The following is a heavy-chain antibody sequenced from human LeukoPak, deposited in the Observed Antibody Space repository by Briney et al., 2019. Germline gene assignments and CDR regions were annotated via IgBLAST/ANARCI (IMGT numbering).Heavy chain of an antibody. Sequence: PGGSLRLSCAASGFTFSSYTMNWVRQPPGKGLEWIGEINHSGSTNYNPSLKSRVTISVDTSKNQFSLKLSSVTAADTAVYYCARAGPYYDYVWGSYATRFDYWGQGTLVTVSS. CDR1: GFTFSSYT. CDR2: INHSGST. CDR3: ARAGPYYDYVWGSYATRFDY. J-gene: IGHJ4*02. V-gene: IGHV4-34*01. D-gene: IGHD3-16*01.